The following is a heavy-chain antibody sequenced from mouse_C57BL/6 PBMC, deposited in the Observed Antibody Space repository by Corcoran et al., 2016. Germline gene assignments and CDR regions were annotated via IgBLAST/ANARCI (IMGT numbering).Heavy chain of an antibody. CDR3: ARSPQRYYEYDGAMDY. D-gene: IGHD2-4*01. V-gene: IGHV1-18*01. Sequence: EVQLQQAGPELVKPGASVKIPCKASGYTFTDYNMDWVKQSHGKSLEWMGDINPNNGGTIYNQKFKGKATLTVDKSSSTAYMELRSLTSEDTAVYYCARSPQRYYEYDGAMDYWGQGTSVTVSS. CDR2: INPNNGGT. CDR1: GYTFTDYN. J-gene: IGHJ4*01.